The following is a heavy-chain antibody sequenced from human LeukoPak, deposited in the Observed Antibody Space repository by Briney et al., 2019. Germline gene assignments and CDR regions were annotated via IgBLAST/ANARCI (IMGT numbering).Heavy chain of an antibody. Sequence: ASVKVSCKASGYTFTSYDINWVRQATGQGLEWMGWMNPNSGNTGYAQKFQGRVTMTRNTSISTAYMELSSLRSEDTAVYYRARGGSYDFWSGYYRGNWFDPWGQGTLATVSS. V-gene: IGHV1-8*01. J-gene: IGHJ5*02. CDR1: GYTFTSYD. CDR2: MNPNSGNT. CDR3: ARGGSYDFWSGYYRGNWFDP. D-gene: IGHD3-3*01.